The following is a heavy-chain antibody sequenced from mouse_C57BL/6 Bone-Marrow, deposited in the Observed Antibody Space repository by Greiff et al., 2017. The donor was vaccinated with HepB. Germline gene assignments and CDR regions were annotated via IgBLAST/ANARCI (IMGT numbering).Heavy chain of an antibody. CDR1: GFTFSDYG. D-gene: IGHD1-1*01. CDR2: ISSGSSTI. J-gene: IGHJ4*01. V-gene: IGHV5-17*01. Sequence: EVQRVESGGGLVKPGGSLKLSCAASGFTFSDYGMHWVRQAPEKGLEWVAYISSGSSTIYYADTVKGRFTISRDNAKNTLFLQMTSLRSEDTAMYYCAVGGSSPYYYAMDYWGQGTSVTVSS. CDR3: AVGGSSPYYYAMDY.